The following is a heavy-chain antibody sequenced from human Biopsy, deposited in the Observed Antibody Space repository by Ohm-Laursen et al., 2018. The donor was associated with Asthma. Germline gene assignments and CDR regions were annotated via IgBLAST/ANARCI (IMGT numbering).Heavy chain of an antibody. CDR3: VRGSSSRHHGPFHYYYGLDV. D-gene: IGHD6-13*01. J-gene: IGHJ6*02. Sequence: TLSLTCSLSSGSGGYMRSGNYYWGWIRQPPGKGLEWIGSIYYSGTTYYNPSLESRVTVSADTSKNQFSLKLTSVTAADTAVYYCVRGSSSRHHGPFHYYYGLDVWGQGTMATVSS. CDR1: SGSGGYMRSGNYY. V-gene: IGHV4-39*01. CDR2: IYYSGTT.